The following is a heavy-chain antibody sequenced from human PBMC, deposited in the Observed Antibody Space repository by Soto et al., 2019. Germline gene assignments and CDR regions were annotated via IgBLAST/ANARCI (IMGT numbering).Heavy chain of an antibody. CDR2: INHSGST. CDR3: ARGQGDGTAGELDY. D-gene: IGHD3-16*01. Sequence: SETLSLTCAVYGGSFSGYYWSWIRQPPGKGLEWIGEINHSGSTNYNPSLKSRVTISVDTSKNQFSLKLSSVTAAGTAVYYCARGQGDGTAGELDYWAQGTLVTVS. CDR1: GGSFSGYY. J-gene: IGHJ4*02. V-gene: IGHV4-34*01.